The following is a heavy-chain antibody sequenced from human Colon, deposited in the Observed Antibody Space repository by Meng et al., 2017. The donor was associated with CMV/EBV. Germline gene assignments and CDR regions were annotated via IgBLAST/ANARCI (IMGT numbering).Heavy chain of an antibody. J-gene: IGHJ3*01. CDR3: ARDSCDFWNGHSYAFDV. CDR1: GFTFSNYY. CDR2: ISGSGTTI. Sequence: GGSLRLSCAASGFTFSNYYMYWVRQAPGKGLEWVAYISGSGTTIQHADSVKGRFTISRDNAKNSLSLQMDSLRAEDTAVYYCARDSCDFWNGHSYAFDVWGQGTMVTVSS. V-gene: IGHV3-11*01. D-gene: IGHD3/OR15-3a*01.